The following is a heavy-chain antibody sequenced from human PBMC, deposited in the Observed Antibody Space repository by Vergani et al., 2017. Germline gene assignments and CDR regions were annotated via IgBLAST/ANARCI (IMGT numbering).Heavy chain of an antibody. CDR1: GITFWKFG. Sequence: EVDLVESGGGLAQPGGSLRLSCEASGITFWKFGMHWVRQGPGKGLEWVSGISWNSGAVDYADSVRGRFTISRDNAKNSLFLEMNSLRAEDTAVYYCARGFDSSGRDYWGQGTLVAVSS. CDR3: ARGFDSSGRDY. V-gene: IGHV3-9*01. CDR2: ISWNSGAV. J-gene: IGHJ4*02. D-gene: IGHD3-22*01.